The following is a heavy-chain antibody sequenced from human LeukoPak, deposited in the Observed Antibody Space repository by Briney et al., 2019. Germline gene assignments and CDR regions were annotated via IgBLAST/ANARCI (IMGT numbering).Heavy chain of an antibody. CDR3: AKGSLGSWYYFDY. Sequence: GGSLRLSCAPSGFTFGSSAMSWVRQAPGKGPEWVSTFSRSGPDTYYADSVKGRFTIFRDNSKNTLYLQMNSLRAEDTAVYYCAKGSLGSWYYFDYWGQGTLVTVSS. CDR1: GFTFGSSA. CDR2: FSRSGPDT. D-gene: IGHD6-13*01. J-gene: IGHJ4*02. V-gene: IGHV3-23*01.